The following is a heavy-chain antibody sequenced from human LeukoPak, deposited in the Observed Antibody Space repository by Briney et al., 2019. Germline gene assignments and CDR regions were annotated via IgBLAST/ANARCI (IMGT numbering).Heavy chain of an antibody. D-gene: IGHD6-19*01. V-gene: IGHV3-7*01. Sequence: GGSLRLSCAASGFTFSSYSVNWVRQAPGKGLEWVANIKQDGSEKYYVDSVKGRFTISRDNAKNSLYLQMNSLRAEDTAVYYCAYSSGWYKYYFDYWGQGTLVTVSS. CDR1: GFTFSSYS. CDR3: AYSSGWYKYYFDY. J-gene: IGHJ4*02. CDR2: IKQDGSEK.